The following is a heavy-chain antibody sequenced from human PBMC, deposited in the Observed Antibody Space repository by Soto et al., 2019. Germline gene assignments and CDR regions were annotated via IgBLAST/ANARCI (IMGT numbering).Heavy chain of an antibody. CDR3: AKDLGVVDEGVQTTWHYNALDV. Sequence: GGSLRLSCAASGFSFSRYAMHWVRQAPGKGLEWVALIASDGSNEYYASSVKGRFTISRDTSKNMVNLQMSSLRVDDTAVYYWAKDLGVVDEGVQTTWHYNALDVWGQGTTVTVSS. D-gene: IGHD1-20*01. J-gene: IGHJ6*02. CDR2: IASDGSNE. CDR1: GFSFSRYA. V-gene: IGHV3-30*18.